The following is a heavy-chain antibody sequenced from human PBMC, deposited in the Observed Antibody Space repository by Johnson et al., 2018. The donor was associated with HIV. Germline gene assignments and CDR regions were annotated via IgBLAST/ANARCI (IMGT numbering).Heavy chain of an antibody. Sequence: VQLVESGGGVVQPGRSLRLSCAASGFTFSSYDMHWVRQATGKGLEWVSAIGTAGDTYYPGSVKGRFTISRENAKNSLYLQMGRLRAEDMAVYYCAGTYSGDDYEEVGAFDIWGQGTMVTVSS. CDR3: AGTYSGDDYEEVGAFDI. J-gene: IGHJ3*02. CDR2: IGTAGDT. V-gene: IGHV3-13*01. CDR1: GFTFSSYD. D-gene: IGHD5-12*01.